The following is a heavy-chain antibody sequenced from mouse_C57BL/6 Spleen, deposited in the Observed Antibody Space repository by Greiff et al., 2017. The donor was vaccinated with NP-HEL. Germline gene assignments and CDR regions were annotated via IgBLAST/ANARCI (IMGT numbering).Heavy chain of an antibody. CDR3: TREGTDYAMDY. V-gene: IGHV5-9-1*02. J-gene: IGHJ4*01. CDR1: GFTFSSYA. CDR2: ISSGGDYI. Sequence: EVQRVESGEGLVKPGGSLKLSCAASGFTFSSYAMSWVRQTPEKRLEWVAYISSGGDYIYYADTVKGRFTISRDNARNTLYLQMSSLKSEDTAMYYCTREGTDYAMDYWGQGTSVTVSS. D-gene: IGHD3-3*01.